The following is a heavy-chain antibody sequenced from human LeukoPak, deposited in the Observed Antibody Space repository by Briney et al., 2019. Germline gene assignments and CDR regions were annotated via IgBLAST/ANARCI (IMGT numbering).Heavy chain of an antibody. J-gene: IGHJ3*02. V-gene: IGHV4-59*01. CDR2: ISYTGTT. CDR1: GGSLNFFY. Sequence: PLETLSLTCTVSGGSLNFFYWSWIRQPPGKGLEWIGYISYTGTTYYNPSLKSRVTISLDTSKNHFSLNLGSATAADTAVYYCARDFARNSGDYGNDGFDIWGLGTMVTVSS. CDR3: ARDFARNSGDYGNDGFDI. D-gene: IGHD4-17*01.